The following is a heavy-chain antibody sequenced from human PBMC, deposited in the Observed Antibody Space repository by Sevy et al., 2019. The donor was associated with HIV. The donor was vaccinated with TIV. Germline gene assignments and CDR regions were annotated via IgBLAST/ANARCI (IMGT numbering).Heavy chain of an antibody. Sequence: GGSLRLSCAASGFTFNIYGMHWVRQAPGKGLEGVAVIWKDGHNKFYADSVRGGFTFSRDNSRSTLSLQMDSLRVEDTAVYYCVREKGPFTAFDIWGQGTMVTVSS. D-gene: IGHD3-16*01. CDR2: IWKDGHNK. J-gene: IGHJ3*02. V-gene: IGHV3-33*04. CDR3: VREKGPFTAFDI. CDR1: GFTFNIYG.